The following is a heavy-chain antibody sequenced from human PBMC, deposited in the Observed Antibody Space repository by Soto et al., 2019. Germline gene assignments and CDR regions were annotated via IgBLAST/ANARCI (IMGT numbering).Heavy chain of an antibody. CDR3: TKKLWFGDTPYGMDV. CDR2: IKSKTDGGTT. D-gene: IGHD3-10*01. CDR1: GFTFSNAW. J-gene: IGHJ6*02. V-gene: IGHV3-15*01. Sequence: GGSLRLSCAASGFTFSNAWMSWVRQAPGKGLEWVGRIKSKTDGGTTDYAAPVKGRFTISRDNSKNTLYLQMNSLKTEDTAVYYCTKKLWFGDTPYGMDVWGQGTTVTVSS.